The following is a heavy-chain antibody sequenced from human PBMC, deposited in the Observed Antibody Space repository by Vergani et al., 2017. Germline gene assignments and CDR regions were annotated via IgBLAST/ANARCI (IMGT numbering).Heavy chain of an antibody. CDR2: ISSSSSTI. J-gene: IGHJ6*03. CDR1: GFTFSSYS. Sequence: EVQLVESGGGLVQPGGSLRLSCAASGFTFSSYSMNWVRQAPGKGLEWVSYISSSSSTIYYADSVKGRFTISRDNAKNTLYLQMNSLRDEDTAVYYCARAPYDFWSGYYRDYYYYMDVWGKGTTVTVSS. D-gene: IGHD3-3*01. V-gene: IGHV3-48*02. CDR3: ARAPYDFWSGYYRDYYYYMDV.